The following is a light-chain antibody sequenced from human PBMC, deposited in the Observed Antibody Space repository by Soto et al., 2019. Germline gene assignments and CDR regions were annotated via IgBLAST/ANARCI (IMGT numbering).Light chain of an antibody. CDR1: SSDVGGYNY. J-gene: IGLJ3*02. CDR3: CSYAGSYALV. V-gene: IGLV2-11*01. Sequence: QSALTQPRSVSGSPGQSVTISCTGTSSDVGGYNYVSWYQQHPGKAPKLMIYDVSKRPSGVPDRFSGSKSGTTASLTISGLQDEDEADYYCCSYAGSYALVFGGGTKLTVL. CDR2: DVS.